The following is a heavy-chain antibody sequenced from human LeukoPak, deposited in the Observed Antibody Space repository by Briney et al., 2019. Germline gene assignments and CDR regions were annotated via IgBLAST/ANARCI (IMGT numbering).Heavy chain of an antibody. D-gene: IGHD3-9*01. Sequence: SETLSLTCAVYGGSFSGYYWTWIRQPPGKGLERIGEINHSGSTNYNSSLKSRVTMSIDTSKNQFSLKLNSVTAADTAVYYCARQIDPWAPFDPWGQGTLVTVSS. CDR1: GGSFSGYY. CDR2: INHSGST. CDR3: ARQIDPWAPFDP. V-gene: IGHV4-34*01. J-gene: IGHJ5*02.